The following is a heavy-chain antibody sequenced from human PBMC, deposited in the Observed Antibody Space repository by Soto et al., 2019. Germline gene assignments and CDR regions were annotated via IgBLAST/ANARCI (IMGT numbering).Heavy chain of an antibody. Sequence: GASVKVSCKAIGYSFTSHYMHWVRQAPGQGLEWMGTIYPGGTNIAYAQKFQGRVTMTKDTSTTTVYMELNSLTSEDTAVYYCARDRLRGYDSSGFYSWGQGTMVTVSS. D-gene: IGHD3-22*01. V-gene: IGHV1-46*01. CDR1: GYSFTSHY. J-gene: IGHJ4*02. CDR2: IYPGGTNI. CDR3: ARDRLRGYDSSGFYS.